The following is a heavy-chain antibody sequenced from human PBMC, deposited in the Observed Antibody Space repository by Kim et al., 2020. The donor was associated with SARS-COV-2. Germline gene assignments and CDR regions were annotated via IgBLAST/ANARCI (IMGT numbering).Heavy chain of an antibody. Sequence: ASVKVSCQASGYTFSSYGITWVRQAPGQGLEWMGWISAYNTNTNYAQRLQGRVTMTTDTSTDTAYLELRSLRSDDTAVYYCARVQRMVRGVIIIPWWFD. J-gene: IGHJ5*02. CDR3: ARVQRMVRGVIIIPWWFD. CDR1: GYTFSSYG. D-gene: IGHD3-10*01. CDR2: ISAYNTNT. V-gene: IGHV1-18*01.